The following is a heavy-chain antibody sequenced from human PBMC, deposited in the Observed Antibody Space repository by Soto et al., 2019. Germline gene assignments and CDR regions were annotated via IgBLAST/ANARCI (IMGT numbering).Heavy chain of an antibody. J-gene: IGHJ6*02. Sequence: QLQLQESGSGLVKPSQTLSLTCAVSGGSISSGGYSWSWIRQPPGKGLEWIGYIYHSGSTYYNPSLKGRVTITVDRSKNQFPLKLRSVAGADTAVYYCAGSCYFPKSGMDVWGQGATVTVSS. CDR3: AGSCYFPKSGMDV. V-gene: IGHV4-30-2*01. CDR1: GGSISSGGYS. CDR2: IYHSGST. D-gene: IGHD3-22*01.